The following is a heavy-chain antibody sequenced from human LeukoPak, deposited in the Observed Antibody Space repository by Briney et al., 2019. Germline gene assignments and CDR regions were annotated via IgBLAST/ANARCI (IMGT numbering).Heavy chain of an antibody. J-gene: IGHJ4*02. Sequence: GGSLRLSCAASGFTFSSYAMSWVRQAPGKGLEWVSAISGSGGSTYYADSVKGRFTISRDNSKNTLYLQMNSLRAEDAAVYYCAKALFYIAVAGSDYWGQGTLVTVSS. V-gene: IGHV3-23*01. CDR1: GFTFSSYA. CDR2: ISGSGGST. D-gene: IGHD6-19*01. CDR3: AKALFYIAVAGSDY.